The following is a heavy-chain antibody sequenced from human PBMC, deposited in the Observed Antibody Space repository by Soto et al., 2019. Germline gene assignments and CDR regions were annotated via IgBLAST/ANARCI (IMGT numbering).Heavy chain of an antibody. Sequence: EVQLVESGGGLVKPGGSLRLSCAASGFTFSSYSMNWVRQAPGKGLEWVSSISSSSSYIYYADSVKGRFTISRDNAKNSLYRQMNSLRADDTAVYYCARGRYDFWSGYYFYYIDVWGKGTTVTVSS. V-gene: IGHV3-21*01. CDR2: ISSSSSYI. J-gene: IGHJ6*03. D-gene: IGHD3-3*01. CDR3: ARGRYDFWSGYYFYYIDV. CDR1: GFTFSSYS.